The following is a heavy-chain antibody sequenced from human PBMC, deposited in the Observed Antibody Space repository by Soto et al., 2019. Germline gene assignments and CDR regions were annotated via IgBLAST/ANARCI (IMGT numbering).Heavy chain of an antibody. CDR2: IYYGST. V-gene: IGHV4-30-2*01. Sequence: SQPICLSCAVSGGCISSGGYSWSWIRQPPGKGLEWIGYIYYGSTYYNPSLKSRVTISVDRSKNQFSLKLSSVTAADTAVYYCARTPDILGQGTMVTVSS. CDR1: GGCISSGGYS. CDR3: ARTPDI. J-gene: IGHJ3*02.